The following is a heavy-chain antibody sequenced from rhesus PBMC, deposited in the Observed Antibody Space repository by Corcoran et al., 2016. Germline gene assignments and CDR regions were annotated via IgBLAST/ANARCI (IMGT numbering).Heavy chain of an antibody. CDR1: GFSLSTSGMG. CDR2: IYWNDDK. D-gene: IGHD2-27*01. J-gene: IGHJ4*01. CDR3: AHTGVVLTQFDY. V-gene: IGHV2-1*01. Sequence: QVTLKESGPALVKPTQTLTLTCTFSGFSLSTSGMGVGWIRQPSRTTLEWLAPIYWNDDKNFRTSLKSRLTISKDTSKNQVVLTRTNMDPVDTATYYCAHTGVVLTQFDYWGQGVLVTVSS.